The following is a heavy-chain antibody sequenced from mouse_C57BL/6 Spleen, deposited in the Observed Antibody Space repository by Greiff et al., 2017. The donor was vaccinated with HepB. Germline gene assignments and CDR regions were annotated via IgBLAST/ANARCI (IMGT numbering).Heavy chain of an antibody. CDR2: IDPSDSYT. D-gene: IGHD2-1*01. V-gene: IGHV1-69*01. Sequence: QVQLKQPGAELVMPGASVKLSCKASGYTFTRYWMPWVKQRPGQGLEWIGEIDPSDSYTNYNQKFKGKSTLTVDKSSSTAYMQLSSLTSEDSAVYYCARTYGNPYAMDYWGQGTSVTVSS. CDR1: GYTFTRYW. CDR3: ARTYGNPYAMDY. J-gene: IGHJ4*01.